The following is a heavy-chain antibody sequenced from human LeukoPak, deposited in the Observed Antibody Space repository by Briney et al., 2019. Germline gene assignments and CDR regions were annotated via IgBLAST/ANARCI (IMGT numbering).Heavy chain of an antibody. V-gene: IGHV4-39*01. CDR1: GGPISSSNYY. D-gene: IGHD6-19*01. CDR2: IFYTGDT. J-gene: IGHJ4*02. Sequence: SETLSLTCTVSGGPISSSNYYWDWIRQPPGKGLEVIGSIFYTGDTYYNPSLKSRVTISVDTSRNQFSLKLSSVTAADTAVYYCARFHSSGSFRYWGQGTLVTVSS. CDR3: ARFHSSGSFRY.